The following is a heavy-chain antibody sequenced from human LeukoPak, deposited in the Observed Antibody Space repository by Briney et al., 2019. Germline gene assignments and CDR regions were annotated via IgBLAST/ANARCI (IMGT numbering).Heavy chain of an antibody. CDR1: GYTFTGYY. Sequence: ASVKVSCTASGYTFTGYYMHWVRQAPGQGLEWMGWINPNSGGTNYAQKFQGRVTMTRDTSISTAYMELSRLRSDDTAVYYCARDRGHDYIWGSYRAYFDYWGQGTLVTVSS. CDR2: INPNSGGT. V-gene: IGHV1-2*02. J-gene: IGHJ4*02. CDR3: ARDRGHDYIWGSYRAYFDY. D-gene: IGHD3-16*02.